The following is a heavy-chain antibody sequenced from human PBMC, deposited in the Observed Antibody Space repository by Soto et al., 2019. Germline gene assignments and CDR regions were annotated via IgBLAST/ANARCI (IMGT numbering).Heavy chain of an antibody. CDR1: GYTFTSYG. J-gene: IGHJ6*03. CDR2: ISAYNGNT. D-gene: IGHD3-3*01. V-gene: IGHV1-18*01. Sequence: QVQLVQSGAEVKKPGASVKVSCKASGYTFTSYGISWERQAPGQGLEWMGWISAYNGNTNYAQKLQGRVTMTTDTSTSTAYMEVRSLRSDDTAVYYCARGEFRLNYDFWSGKPYYYYMDVWGKGTTVTVSS. CDR3: ARGEFRLNYDFWSGKPYYYYMDV.